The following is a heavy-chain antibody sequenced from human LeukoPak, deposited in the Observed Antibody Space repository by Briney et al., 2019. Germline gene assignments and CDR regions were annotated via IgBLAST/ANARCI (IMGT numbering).Heavy chain of an antibody. V-gene: IGHV1-18*01. J-gene: IGHJ4*02. Sequence: ASVKVSCNASGYTLTTYAFSWVRQAPGQGLEWMGWISAYNGNTNYAQKLQGRVTMTTDTSTSTAYMELRSLRSDDTAVYYCARASSAVAAAGTNFDYWGPGTLVTVSS. CDR3: ARASSAVAAAGTNFDY. D-gene: IGHD6-19*01. CDR2: ISAYNGNT. CDR1: GYTLTTYA.